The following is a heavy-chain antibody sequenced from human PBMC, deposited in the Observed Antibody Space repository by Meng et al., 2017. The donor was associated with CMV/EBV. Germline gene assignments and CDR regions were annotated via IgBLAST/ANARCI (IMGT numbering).Heavy chain of an antibody. CDR2: IRYDGSNK. V-gene: IGHV3-30*02. J-gene: IGHJ6*02. Sequence: GESLRLSCAASGFTFSSYGMHWVRQAPGKGLEWVAFIRYDGSNKYYADSVKGRFTISRDNSKNTLYLQMNSLRAEDTAVYYCAKDQYYDFWSGYYYYYGMDVWGQGTTVTVSS. CDR3: AKDQYYDFWSGYYYYYGMDV. CDR1: GFTFSSYG. D-gene: IGHD3-3*01.